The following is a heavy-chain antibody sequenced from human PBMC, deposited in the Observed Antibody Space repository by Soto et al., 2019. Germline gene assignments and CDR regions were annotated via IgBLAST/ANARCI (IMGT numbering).Heavy chain of an antibody. CDR2: IIPISGTA. CDR3: ARSQGSSTSLEIYYYYYYGMDV. J-gene: IGHJ6*02. Sequence: QVQLVQSGAEVKKPGSSVKVSCKASGGTFSSYAMSWVRQAPGQGLEWMGGIIPISGTANYAQKFQGRVKITADESTSTAYMELSSQRSEDTAVYYCARSQGSSTSLEIYYYYYYGMDVWGQGTTVTVSS. V-gene: IGHV1-69*01. CDR1: GGTFSSYA. D-gene: IGHD2-2*01.